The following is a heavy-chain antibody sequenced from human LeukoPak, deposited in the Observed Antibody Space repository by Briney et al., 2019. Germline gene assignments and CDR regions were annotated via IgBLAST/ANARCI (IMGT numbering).Heavy chain of an antibody. CDR1: GFTFSTFS. J-gene: IGHJ4*02. V-gene: IGHV3-21*01. CDR2: ISSSSSYI. Sequence: PGGSLRLSCAASGFTFSTFSMNWVRQAPGKGLEWVSSISSSSSYIYYADSVKGRFTISRDNAKISLYLQMDSLRAEDTAVYYWSREAGVATMYWGQGALLTVSS. D-gene: IGHD5-24*01. CDR3: SREAGVATMY.